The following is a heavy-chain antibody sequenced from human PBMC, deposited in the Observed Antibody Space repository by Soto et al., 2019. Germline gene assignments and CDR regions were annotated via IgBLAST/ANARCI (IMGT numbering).Heavy chain of an antibody. Sequence: SETLSLTCTVSGGSISSSSYYWGWIRQPPGKGLEWIGSIYYSGSTYYNPSLKSRVTISVDTSKNQSSLKLSSVTAADTVVYYCAKHSLYGSGIYSYFDNWGQGPRVTVS. CDR3: AKHSLYGSGIYSYFDN. V-gene: IGHV4-39*01. CDR1: GGSISSSSYY. J-gene: IGHJ4*02. D-gene: IGHD3-10*01. CDR2: IYYSGST.